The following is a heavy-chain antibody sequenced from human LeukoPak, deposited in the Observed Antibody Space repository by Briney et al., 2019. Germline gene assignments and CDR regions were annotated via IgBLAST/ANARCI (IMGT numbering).Heavy chain of an antibody. CDR1: GQSLTGYF. V-gene: IGHV1-46*01. Sequence: GASVKVSCKASGQSLTGYFIHWVRQAPGQGLEWMGMIYPRDGSTSYAQKFQGRVTVTRDTSTSTVHMELSGLRSEDTAVYYCARDQEAFDYWGQGTLVTVSS. CDR2: IYPRDGST. CDR3: ARDQEAFDY. J-gene: IGHJ4*02.